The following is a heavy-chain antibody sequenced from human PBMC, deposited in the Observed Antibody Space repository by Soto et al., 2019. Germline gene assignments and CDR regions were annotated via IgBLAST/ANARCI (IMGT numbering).Heavy chain of an antibody. Sequence: QITLKESGPTLVKPTQTLTLTCTFSGFSLSTSGVGVGWIRQPPGKALEWLALIYWDDDKRYSPSLKSRLTITKDTPKNQVVLTMTNMDPVDTATYYCAHRFYGLGGNWFDPWGQGTLVTVSS. D-gene: IGHD3-16*01. CDR1: GFSLSTSGVG. CDR3: AHRFYGLGGNWFDP. CDR2: IYWDDDK. V-gene: IGHV2-5*02. J-gene: IGHJ5*02.